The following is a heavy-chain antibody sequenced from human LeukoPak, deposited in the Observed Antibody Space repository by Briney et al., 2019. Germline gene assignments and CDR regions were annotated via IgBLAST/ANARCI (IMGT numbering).Heavy chain of an antibody. CDR2: GSYTGRT. Sequence: LETLSLTCTVSGGSLSGHYWSWLRQPPGKRLEWIGCGSYTGRTKYNPSLQSRVTISVDTSKNQFSLNLSSVTAADTAVYYCARDHARSYSFDYWGQGTLVTVSS. CDR3: ARDHARSYSFDY. D-gene: IGHD1-26*01. J-gene: IGHJ4*02. CDR1: GGSLSGHY. V-gene: IGHV4-59*11.